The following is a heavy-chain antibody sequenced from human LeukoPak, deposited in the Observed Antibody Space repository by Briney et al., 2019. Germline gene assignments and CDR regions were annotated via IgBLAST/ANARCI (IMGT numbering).Heavy chain of an antibody. D-gene: IGHD1-26*01. V-gene: IGHV1-18*01. Sequence: GASVKVSCKASGYTFNTYGITWVRQAPGQGLEWMGWISGYNGNTKYAQKLQDRVTMTTDTSTTTAYMEMRSLRSDDTAVYYCAREGWELPPVTTKIDYWGQGTLVTVSS. CDR2: ISGYNGNT. J-gene: IGHJ4*02. CDR1: GYTFNTYG. CDR3: AREGWELPPVTTKIDY.